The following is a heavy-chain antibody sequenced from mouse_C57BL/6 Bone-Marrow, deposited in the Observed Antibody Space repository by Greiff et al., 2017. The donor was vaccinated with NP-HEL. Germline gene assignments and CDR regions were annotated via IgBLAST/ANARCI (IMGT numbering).Heavy chain of an antibody. CDR2: IYPGDGDT. CDR1: GYAFSSYW. Sequence: LQESGAELVKPGASVKISCKASGYAFSSYWMNWVKQRPGKGLEWIGQIYPGDGDTNYNGKFKGKATLTADKSSSTAYMQLSSLTSEDSAVYFCARPSWDAMEYWGQGTSVTVSS. V-gene: IGHV1-80*01. CDR3: ARPSWDAMEY. D-gene: IGHD4-1*01. J-gene: IGHJ4*01.